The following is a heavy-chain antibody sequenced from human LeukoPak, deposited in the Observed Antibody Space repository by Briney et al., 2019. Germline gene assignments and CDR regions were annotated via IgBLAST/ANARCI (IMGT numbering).Heavy chain of an antibody. V-gene: IGHV3-21*01. CDR1: GFTFSSYS. CDR3: ARAYIVATSLGY. Sequence: PGGSLRLSCAASGFTFSSYSMNWVRQAPGKGLEWVSSISSSSSYIYYADSVKGRFTISRDNAKNSLYLQMNSLRAEDTAVYYCARAYIVATSLGYWGQGILVTVSS. J-gene: IGHJ4*02. D-gene: IGHD5-12*01. CDR2: ISSSSSYI.